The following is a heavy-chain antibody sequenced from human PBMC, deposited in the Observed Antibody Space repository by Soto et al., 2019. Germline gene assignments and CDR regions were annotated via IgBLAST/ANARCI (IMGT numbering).Heavy chain of an antibody. CDR1: GFTFSSYG. CDR2: IWYDGSNK. J-gene: IGHJ6*02. CDR3: AGQDYYYYYGMDV. V-gene: IGHV3-33*01. Sequence: QVQLVESGGGVVQPGRSLRLSCAASGFTFSSYGMHWVRQAPGKGLEWVAVIWYDGSNKYYADSVKGRFTISRDNSKNTLYLQMNSLRAEDTAVYYCAGQDYYYYYGMDVWGQGTTVTVSS.